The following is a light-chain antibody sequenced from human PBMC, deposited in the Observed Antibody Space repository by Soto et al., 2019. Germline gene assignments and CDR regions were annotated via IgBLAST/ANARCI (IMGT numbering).Light chain of an antibody. CDR3: QQYYSTPLFT. CDR1: QSVLYSYNNKNY. Sequence: DIVMTQSPDSLAVSLGERATINCKSSQSVLYSYNNKNYLAWYQQKPGQPPKLLIYWASTRDSGVPDRFSGSGSGTDFTLTISSLQAEDVAVYYCQQYYSTPLFTFGPGTKVDIK. CDR2: WAS. J-gene: IGKJ3*01. V-gene: IGKV4-1*01.